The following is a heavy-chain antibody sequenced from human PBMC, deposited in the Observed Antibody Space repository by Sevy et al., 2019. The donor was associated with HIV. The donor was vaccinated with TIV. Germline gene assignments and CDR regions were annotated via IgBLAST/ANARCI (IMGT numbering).Heavy chain of an antibody. V-gene: IGHV1-18*01. D-gene: IGHD2-15*01. CDR1: GYTFTSYG. Sequence: ASVKVSCKASGYTFTSYGISWVRQAPGQGLEWMGWISAYNGNTNYAQKLQGRVTMTTDTSTSTAYMESRSLRSDDTAVYYCARDGYCSGRSCYPNHYYGMDVRGQGTTVTVSS. CDR2: ISAYNGNT. CDR3: ARDGYCSGRSCYPNHYYGMDV. J-gene: IGHJ6*02.